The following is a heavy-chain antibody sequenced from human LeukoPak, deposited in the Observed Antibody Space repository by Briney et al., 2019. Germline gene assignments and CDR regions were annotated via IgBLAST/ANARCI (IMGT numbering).Heavy chain of an antibody. CDR3: ARDSSGIQVWLTLDS. Sequence: SETLSLTCTVSGAYISSTNYYWVWIRQAPGKGLEWLGSLYYNGKTYYNPSLKSRLTISEDMSKNQFSLRLSSVTAADTAVYYCARDSSGIQVWLTLDSWGQGFLVTVSS. J-gene: IGHJ4*02. D-gene: IGHD1-1*01. CDR2: LYYNGKT. V-gene: IGHV4-39*07. CDR1: GAYISSTNYY.